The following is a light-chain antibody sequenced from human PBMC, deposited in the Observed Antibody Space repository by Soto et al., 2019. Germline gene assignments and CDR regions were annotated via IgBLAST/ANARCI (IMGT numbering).Light chain of an antibody. J-gene: IGKJ4*01. Sequence: EVVLTQSPATLSLSPGDRATLSCRASQSVRSYLVWYQQKPGQAPRLLIYDSSNRAAGVPGRFSGSGSGTDFSLTISSLEPEDFAVYYCQHRSSWPITFGGGTKVEIK. CDR1: QSVRSY. CDR3: QHRSSWPIT. CDR2: DSS. V-gene: IGKV3-11*01.